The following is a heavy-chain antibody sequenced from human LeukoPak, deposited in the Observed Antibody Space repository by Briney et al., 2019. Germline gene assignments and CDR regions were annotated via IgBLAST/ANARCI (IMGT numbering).Heavy chain of an antibody. V-gene: IGHV1-69*11. J-gene: IGHJ4*02. CDR3: ATGQTDFDY. Sequence: SVKVSCKASGGTFSSYAISWVRQAPGQGLEWMGRIIPILGTPNYAQKFQGRVTITTDESTSTAYMELSSLRSEDTAVYYCATGQTDFDYWGQGTLVTVSS. CDR2: IIPILGTP. CDR1: GGTFSSYA.